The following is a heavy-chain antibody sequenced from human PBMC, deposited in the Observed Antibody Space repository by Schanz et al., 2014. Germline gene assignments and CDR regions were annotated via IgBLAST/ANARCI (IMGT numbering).Heavy chain of an antibody. CDR2: LSASGGHT. J-gene: IGHJ4*02. CDR1: GFTFDDYA. V-gene: IGHV3-23*04. Sequence: EVQLVESGGGMVQPGGSLRLSCAASGFTFDDYAMHWVRQAPGKGLEWVSGLSASGGHTYYADSVKGRFTISRDNSKNTVYLQMNSLRGEDTGMYYCARGDPVAGLDYWGRGTLVTVSS. CDR3: ARGDPVAGLDY.